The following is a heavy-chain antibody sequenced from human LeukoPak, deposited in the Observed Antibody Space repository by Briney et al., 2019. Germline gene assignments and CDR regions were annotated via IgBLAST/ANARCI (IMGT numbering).Heavy chain of an antibody. CDR2: INPNSGGT. J-gene: IGHJ5*02. CDR3: ARDQRAVARFDP. D-gene: IGHD6-19*01. Sequence: ASVKVSCKASGYTFTGYYMHWVRQAPRQGLGWMGWINPNSGGTNYAQKLQGRVTMTRDTSISTAYMELSRLRSDDTAVYYCARDQRAVARFDPWGQGTLVTVSS. V-gene: IGHV1-2*02. CDR1: GYTFTGYY.